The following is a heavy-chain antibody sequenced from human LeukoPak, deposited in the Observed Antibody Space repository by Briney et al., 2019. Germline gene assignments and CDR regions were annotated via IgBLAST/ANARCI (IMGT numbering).Heavy chain of an antibody. J-gene: IGHJ4*02. D-gene: IGHD2-21*01. CDR3: ARGNGEIAPFDY. CDR2: IYYSGRT. V-gene: IGHV4-59*08. Sequence: SETLSLTCTVSGDSISSYYWSWIRQPPGKRLEWLGYIYYSGRTNYNPSLKSRVSISVDTSKSQFSLKLNSVTAADTAVYYCARGNGEIAPFDYWGQGTLVTVSS. CDR1: GDSISSYY.